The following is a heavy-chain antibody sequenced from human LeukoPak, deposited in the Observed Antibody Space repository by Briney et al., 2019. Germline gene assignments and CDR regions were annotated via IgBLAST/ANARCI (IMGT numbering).Heavy chain of an antibody. D-gene: IGHD3-22*01. CDR2: ISGSGGST. Sequence: PGGSLRLSCAASGFTFSSYAMSWVRQAPGKGLEWVSAISGSGGSTYYADSVKGRFTISRDNSKNTLYLQMNSLSAEDTAVYYCAKDRTMIVVSLNCFDPWGQGTLVTVSS. CDR1: GFTFSSYA. J-gene: IGHJ5*01. CDR3: AKDRTMIVVSLNCFDP. V-gene: IGHV3-23*01.